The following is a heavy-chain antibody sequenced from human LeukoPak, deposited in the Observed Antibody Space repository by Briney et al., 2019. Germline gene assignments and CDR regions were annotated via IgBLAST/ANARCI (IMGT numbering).Heavy chain of an antibody. CDR2: GYYSGST. CDR1: GGSISSGSYY. CDR3: ARHFNGPDYFDH. D-gene: IGHD2-8*01. V-gene: IGHV4-39*01. J-gene: IGHJ4*02. Sequence: SETLSLTCTVSGGSISSGSYYWGWIRQPPGKGLEWIGSGYYSGSTYYNPSLKSRVTISVDASKNQFSLKLSSVTATDTAVYYCARHFNGPDYFDHWGQGTLVTVSS.